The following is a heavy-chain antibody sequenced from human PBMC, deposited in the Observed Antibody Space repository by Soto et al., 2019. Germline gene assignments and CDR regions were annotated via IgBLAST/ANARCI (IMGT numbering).Heavy chain of an antibody. CDR1: GFTFSDYY. V-gene: IGHV3-11*06. D-gene: IGHD4-17*01. Sequence: GRSLRLSCAASGFTFSDYYMSWIRQAPGKGLEWVSYISSSSSYTNYADSVKGRFTISRDNVKNSLYLQMNSLRAEDTAVYYCASRPSTGGFRTYYFDYWGQGTLVTVSS. CDR3: ASRPSTGGFRTYYFDY. CDR2: ISSSSSYT. J-gene: IGHJ4*02.